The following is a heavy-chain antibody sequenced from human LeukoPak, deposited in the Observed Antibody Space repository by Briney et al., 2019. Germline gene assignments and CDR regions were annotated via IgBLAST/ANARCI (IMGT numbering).Heavy chain of an antibody. J-gene: IGHJ4*02. Sequence: GGSLRLSCAASGFTFSSYAMSWVRQAPGKGLEWASYISSSSSSTTYADSVKGRFTISRDNARNSLYLQMNSLRGEDTAVYYCARLGSIAAAGTPDYWGRGTLVTVSS. D-gene: IGHD6-13*01. V-gene: IGHV3-48*04. CDR3: ARLGSIAAAGTPDY. CDR1: GFTFSSYA. CDR2: ISSSSSST.